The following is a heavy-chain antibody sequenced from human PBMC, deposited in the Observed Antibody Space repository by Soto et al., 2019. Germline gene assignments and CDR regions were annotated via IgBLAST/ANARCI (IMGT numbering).Heavy chain of an antibody. CDR3: ARVRAARPTYYYGMDV. Sequence: GASVKVFCKASGYTFTGYYMHWVRQAPGQGLEWMGWINPNSGGTNYAQKFQGRVTMTRDTSISTAYMELSRLRSDDTAVYYCARVRAARPTYYYGMDVWGQGTTVTVSS. V-gene: IGHV1-2*02. CDR1: GYTFTGYY. J-gene: IGHJ6*02. D-gene: IGHD6-6*01. CDR2: INPNSGGT.